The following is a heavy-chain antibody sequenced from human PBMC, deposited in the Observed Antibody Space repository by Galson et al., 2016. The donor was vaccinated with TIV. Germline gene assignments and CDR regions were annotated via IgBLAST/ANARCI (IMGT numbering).Heavy chain of an antibody. D-gene: IGHD3-3*01. J-gene: IGHJ4*02. V-gene: IGHV6-1*01. CDR1: RDSVSSTSAA. CDR3: ASGAPAVVGVIMTLDY. Sequence: CAISRDSVSSTSAAWNWIRQSPSIRLQPRGRTYYRSTWYNDYAAYLKRRLTINPDTSKNPFSLPFTAVPPEDAAVYYCASGAPAVVGVIMTLDYWGQGTLVTVSS. CDR2: TYYRSTWYN.